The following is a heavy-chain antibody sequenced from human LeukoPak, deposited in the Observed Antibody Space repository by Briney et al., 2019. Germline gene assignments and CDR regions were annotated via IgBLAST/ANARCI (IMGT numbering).Heavy chain of an antibody. CDR1: GGSISSGSYY. J-gene: IGHJ4*02. V-gene: IGHV4-61*02. CDR3: VREPRTLSGNSGFDY. D-gene: IGHD4-23*01. CDR2: IYTSGST. Sequence: NPSETLSLTCTVSGGSISSGSYYWSWIRQPAGKGLEWIGRIYTSGSTNYNPSLKSRVTISVDTSKNQFSLKLSSVTAADTAVYYCVREPRTLSGNSGFDYWGQGTLVTVSS.